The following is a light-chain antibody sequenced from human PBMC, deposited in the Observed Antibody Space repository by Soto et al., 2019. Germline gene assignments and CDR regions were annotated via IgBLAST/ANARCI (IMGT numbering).Light chain of an antibody. CDR3: QQYNSWTSIT. J-gene: IGKJ5*01. CDR2: AAS. Sequence: EILLTQSPATLSVSPGERATLSCRSSQSVNRNLVWYQQKPGQPPRLLIFAASTRAPGIPARFSGSGSGTEFTLTISGLQSEDFAVYYCQQYNSWTSITFGQGTRLEVK. V-gene: IGKV3-15*01. CDR1: QSVNRN.